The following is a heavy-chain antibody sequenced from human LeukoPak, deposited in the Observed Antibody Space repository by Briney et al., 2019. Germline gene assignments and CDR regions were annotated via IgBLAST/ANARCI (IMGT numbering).Heavy chain of an antibody. D-gene: IGHD2-15*01. Sequence: GGSLRLSCAASGFPLSSYSINWVRQAPGKGLEWVSYISSSGSAIYYVDSVKGRFTVSRDNAKNSLFLQMNSPRAEDTDVYYCVRVKGSYFDYWGQGALVTVSS. CDR1: GFPLSSYS. CDR3: VRVKGSYFDY. J-gene: IGHJ4*02. V-gene: IGHV3-48*01. CDR2: ISSSGSAI.